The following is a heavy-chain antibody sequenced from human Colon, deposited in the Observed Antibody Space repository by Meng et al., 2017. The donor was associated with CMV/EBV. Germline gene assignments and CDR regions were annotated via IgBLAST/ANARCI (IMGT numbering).Heavy chain of an antibody. CDR1: GLTFSSYA. CDR2: ISYDGGNE. CDR3: AKGFY. J-gene: IGHJ4*02. Sequence: QVRRGGSGAGVVQPGRSLRLSCAASGLTFSSYAMHWVRQAPGKGLEWVAGISYDGGNEHYVDSVKGRFTISRDNSRNTLFLQMNSLRAEDTAVYYCAKGFYWGQGTLVTVSS. V-gene: IGHV3-30-3*01.